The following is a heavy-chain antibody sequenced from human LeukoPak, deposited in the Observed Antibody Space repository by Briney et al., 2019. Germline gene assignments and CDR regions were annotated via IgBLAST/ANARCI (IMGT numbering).Heavy chain of an antibody. V-gene: IGHV3-23*01. CDR3: AKTPGGGRYYFDD. CDR1: GFTFSGNG. J-gene: IGHJ4*02. Sequence: GSLRLSCAASGFTFSGNGMSWVRQAPGKGLEWVSAISPSADDTNYADSVKGRFTISRDNSKNTLFLQVNSLRVDDTAVYYCAKTPGGGRYYFDDWGQGTLVIVSS. CDR2: ISPSADDT. D-gene: IGHD3-16*01.